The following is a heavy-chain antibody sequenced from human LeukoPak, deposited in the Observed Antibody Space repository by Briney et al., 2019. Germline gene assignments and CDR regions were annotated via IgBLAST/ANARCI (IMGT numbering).Heavy chain of an antibody. D-gene: IGHD6-19*01. CDR1: GGTFSSYA. Sequence: SVKVSCKXSGGTFSSYAISWVRQAPGQGLEGMGRIIPIFGTANYAQKFQGRVTITTDESTSTAYMELSSLRSEDTAVYYCAVESGSSGFLPFDYWGQGTLVTVSS. V-gene: IGHV1-69*05. CDR2: IIPIFGTA. CDR3: AVESGSSGFLPFDY. J-gene: IGHJ4*02.